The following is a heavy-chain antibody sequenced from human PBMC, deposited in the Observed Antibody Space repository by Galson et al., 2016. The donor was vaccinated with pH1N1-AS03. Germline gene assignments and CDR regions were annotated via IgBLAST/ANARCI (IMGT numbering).Heavy chain of an antibody. CDR1: GYRFTSYW. Sequence: QSGAEVTKPGESLKISCKGSGYRFTSYWIGWVRQMPGKGLEWMGVIYPGDSGTRYSPSFQGQVTISVDKSISTAYLQWSSLKASDTAMYYCPIRVDFWSGLPYYFDYWGQGTLVTVSS. J-gene: IGHJ4*02. CDR3: PIRVDFWSGLPYYFDY. D-gene: IGHD3-3*01. CDR2: IYPGDSGT. V-gene: IGHV5-51*01.